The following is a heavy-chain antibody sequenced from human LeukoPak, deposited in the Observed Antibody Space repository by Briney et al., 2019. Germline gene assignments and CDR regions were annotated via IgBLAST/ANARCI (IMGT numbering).Heavy chain of an antibody. V-gene: IGHV4-59*01. CDR1: GGSISSYY. CDR3: ARDADDVGDAFDI. J-gene: IGHJ3*02. Sequence: PSETLSLTCTVSGGSISSYYWSWIRQPPGKGLEWIGYIYYSGSTNYNPSLKSRVTISVDTSKNQFSLKLSSVTAADTAVYYCARDADDVGDAFDIWGQGTMVTVSS. CDR2: IYYSGST. D-gene: IGHD1-1*01.